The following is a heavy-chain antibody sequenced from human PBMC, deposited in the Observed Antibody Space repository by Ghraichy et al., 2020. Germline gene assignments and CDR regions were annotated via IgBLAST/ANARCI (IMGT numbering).Heavy chain of an antibody. CDR1: GFTFDSYS. CDR3: ARGSTVVRYFYYDGMDV. J-gene: IGHJ6*02. V-gene: IGHV3-48*02. CDR2: ITSSSRTI. Sequence: WGSLRLSCVGSGFTFDSYSMNWVRQAPGKGLEWVSYITSSSRTISYADSVKGRFTVSRDNAKNSLYLQMKSLRDEDTAVYYCARGSTVVRYFYYDGMDVWGQGTTVTVSS. D-gene: IGHD4-23*01.